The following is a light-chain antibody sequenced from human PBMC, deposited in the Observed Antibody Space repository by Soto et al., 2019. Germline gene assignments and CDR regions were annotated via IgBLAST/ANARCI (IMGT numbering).Light chain of an antibody. CDR2: EVT. CDR3: SSYSTSASLHVL. CDR1: SSDVGAYKY. V-gene: IGLV2-14*01. J-gene: IGLJ2*01. Sequence: QSVLTQPASVSGFPGQSITISCTGTSSDVGAYKYVSWYQQHPGKAPQLLIFEVTNRPSGVSTRFSGSRSGNTASLTISGLQAEDEADYYCSSYSTSASLHVLFGGGTKVTVL.